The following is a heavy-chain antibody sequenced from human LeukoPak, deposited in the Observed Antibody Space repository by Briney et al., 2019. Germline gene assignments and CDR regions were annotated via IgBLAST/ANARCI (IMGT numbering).Heavy chain of an antibody. CDR1: GFTFSSYN. J-gene: IGHJ4*02. V-gene: IGHV3-21*01. CDR2: ISSSSSNI. D-gene: IGHD1-26*01. CDR3: ARDGSGSYGEAFDY. Sequence: GGYLRLSCAAAGFTFSSYNINWVRQAPGKGLEWVSSISSSSSNIYYADSVKGRFTISRDNARNSLYLQMNSLRAEDTAVYYCARDGSGSYGEAFDYWGQGTLVTVSS.